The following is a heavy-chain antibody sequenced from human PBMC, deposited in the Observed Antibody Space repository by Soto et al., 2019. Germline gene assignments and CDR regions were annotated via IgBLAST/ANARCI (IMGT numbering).Heavy chain of an antibody. D-gene: IGHD5-12*01. Sequence: AGCLRLSCAASGFTFSSYAMHGVRQAPGKGLEYVSAISSNGGSTYYANSVKGRFTISRDNSKNTLYLQMGSLRAEDMAVYYCAFFFGGGYGGVGSFPTVFEFWVNGTIVLVSS. CDR1: GFTFSSYA. V-gene: IGHV3-64*01. CDR3: AFFFGGGYGGVGSFPTVFEF. CDR2: ISSNGGST. J-gene: IGHJ3*01.